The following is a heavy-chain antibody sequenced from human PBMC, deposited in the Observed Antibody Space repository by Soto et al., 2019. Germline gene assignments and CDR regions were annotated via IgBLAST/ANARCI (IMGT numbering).Heavy chain of an antibody. CDR1: GGTFSSYA. J-gene: IGHJ6*02. CDR2: IIPIFGTA. D-gene: IGHD3-10*01. CDR3: ATGSYGSGSYYNGPGMDV. V-gene: IGHV1-69*13. Sequence: SVKVSCKASGGTFSSYAISWVRQAPGQGLEWMGGIIPIFGTANYAQKFQGRVTITADESTSTAYMELSSLRSEDTAVYYCATGSYGSGSYYNGPGMDVWGQGNTVTVS.